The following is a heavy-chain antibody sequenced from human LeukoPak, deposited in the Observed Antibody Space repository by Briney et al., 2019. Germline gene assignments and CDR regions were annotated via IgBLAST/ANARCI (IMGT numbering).Heavy chain of an antibody. D-gene: IGHD6-19*01. Sequence: GASVKVSCKASGYTFTSYYMHWVRQAPGQGLEWMGIINPSGGSTSYAQKFQGRVTMTRDTSTSTVYMELSSLRSVDTAVYYCARDHQQWLARYYFDYWGQGTLVTVSS. CDR2: INPSGGST. J-gene: IGHJ4*02. CDR3: ARDHQQWLARYYFDY. CDR1: GYTFTSYY. V-gene: IGHV1-46*01.